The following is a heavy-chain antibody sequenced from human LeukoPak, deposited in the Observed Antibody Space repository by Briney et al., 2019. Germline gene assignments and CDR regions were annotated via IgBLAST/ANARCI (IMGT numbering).Heavy chain of an antibody. CDR2: ISWNSGSI. Sequence: GGSLRLSCAASGFTFDDYAMHWVRQAPGKGLEWVSGISWNSGSIGYADSVKGRFTISRDNAKNSLYLQMNSLRAEDTALYYCAKAGDPLGHYYDSSGYSDYFDYWGQGTLVTVSS. CDR3: AKAGDPLGHYYDSSGYSDYFDY. J-gene: IGHJ4*02. CDR1: GFTFDDYA. V-gene: IGHV3-9*01. D-gene: IGHD3-22*01.